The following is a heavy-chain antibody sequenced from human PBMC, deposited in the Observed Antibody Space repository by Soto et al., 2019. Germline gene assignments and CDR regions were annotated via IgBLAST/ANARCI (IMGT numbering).Heavy chain of an antibody. V-gene: IGHV3-11*06. CDR2: ISPGSRYP. Sequence: GGSLRLSCAGSGFTFGDSYMSWIRQAPGKGLEWLSYISPGSRYPAYADSVKGRFTISRDNAKRSLYLQMMSLTAEDTALYYCATMGMSATALDTFDIWGQGTMVTVSS. D-gene: IGHD1-1*01. J-gene: IGHJ3*02. CDR1: GFTFGDSY. CDR3: ATMGMSATALDTFDI.